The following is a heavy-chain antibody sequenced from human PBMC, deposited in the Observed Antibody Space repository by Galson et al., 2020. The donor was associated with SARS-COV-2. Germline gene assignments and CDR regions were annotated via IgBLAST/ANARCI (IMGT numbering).Heavy chain of an antibody. CDR1: GYTFTSYD. CDR3: ARGVFIAAAGNDYYYYGMDV. V-gene: IGHV1-8*01. CDR2: MNPNSGNT. J-gene: IGHJ6*02. Sequence: ASVKVSCKASGYTFTSYDINWVRQATGQGLEWMGWMNPNSGNTGYAQKFQGRVTMTRNTSISTAYMELSSLRSEDTAVYYCARGVFIAAAGNDYYYYGMDVWGQGTTVTVSS. D-gene: IGHD6-13*01.